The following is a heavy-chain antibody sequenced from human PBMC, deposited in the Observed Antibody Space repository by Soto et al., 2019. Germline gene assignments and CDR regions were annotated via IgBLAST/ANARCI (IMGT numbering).Heavy chain of an antibody. Sequence: QVQLVESGGGVVQPGRSLRLSCAASGFTFSSYGMHWVRQAPGKGLEWVAVISYDGSNKYYADSVKGRFTISRDNSKNTLYLQMNSLRAEDTAVYYCAKKRGYDFWSASDVWGKGTTVTVSS. D-gene: IGHD3-3*01. CDR3: AKKRGYDFWSASDV. J-gene: IGHJ6*04. V-gene: IGHV3-30*18. CDR2: ISYDGSNK. CDR1: GFTFSSYG.